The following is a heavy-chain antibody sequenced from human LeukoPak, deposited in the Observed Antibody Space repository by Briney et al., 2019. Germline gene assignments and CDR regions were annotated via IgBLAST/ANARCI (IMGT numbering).Heavy chain of an antibody. J-gene: IGHJ4*02. V-gene: IGHV1-18*01. CDR3: ARDWVYYYDSSGSDFDY. CDR2: ISAYNGNT. Sequence: ASVKVSCRASGYTFTSYGISWVRQAPGQGLEWMGWISAYNGNTNYAQKLQGRVTMTTDTSTSTAYMELRSLRSDDTAVYYCARDWVYYYDSSGSDFDYWGQGTLVTVSS. D-gene: IGHD3-22*01. CDR1: GYTFTSYG.